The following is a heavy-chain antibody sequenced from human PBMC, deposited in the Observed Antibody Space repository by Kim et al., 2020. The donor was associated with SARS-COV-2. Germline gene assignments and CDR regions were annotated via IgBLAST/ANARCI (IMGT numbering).Heavy chain of an antibody. D-gene: IGHD3-22*01. Sequence: NPSLKSRVTISVDTSKNQFSLKLSSVTAADTAVYYCASTHSSGYYDAFDIWGQGTMVTVSS. J-gene: IGHJ3*02. CDR3: ASTHSSGYYDAFDI. V-gene: IGHV4-39*01.